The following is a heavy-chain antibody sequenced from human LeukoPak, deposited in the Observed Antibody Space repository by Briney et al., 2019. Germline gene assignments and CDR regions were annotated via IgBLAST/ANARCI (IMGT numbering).Heavy chain of an antibody. CDR1: GYSFTSYW. CDR3: ARANIAVAAPFDY. Sequence: GESLKISCKGSGYSFTSYWIGWVRQMPGKGLECMGIIYPGDSDTRYSPSFQGQVTISADKSISTAYLQWSSLKASDTAMYYCARANIAVAAPFDYWGQGTLVTVSS. V-gene: IGHV5-51*01. J-gene: IGHJ4*02. CDR2: IYPGDSDT. D-gene: IGHD6-19*01.